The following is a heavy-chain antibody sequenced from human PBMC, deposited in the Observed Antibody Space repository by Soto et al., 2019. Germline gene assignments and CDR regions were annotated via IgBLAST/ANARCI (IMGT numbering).Heavy chain of an antibody. CDR1: GFSFSSYG. D-gene: IGHD2-15*01. J-gene: IGHJ4*02. V-gene: IGHV3-33*01. CDR3: AREDCSGGSCYQWPPGDC. Sequence: QVQLVESGGGVVQPGRSLRLSCEASGFSFSSYGMHWVRQAPGKGLEWVAFIRYDGKNKYYGDSVKGRFTISRDNSQNTLFLQMNSLRAGDTSVYYCAREDCSGGSCYQWPPGDCWGQGTLVTVSS. CDR2: IRYDGKNK.